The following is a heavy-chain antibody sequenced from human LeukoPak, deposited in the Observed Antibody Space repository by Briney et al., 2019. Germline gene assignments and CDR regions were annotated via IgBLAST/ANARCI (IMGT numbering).Heavy chain of an antibody. Sequence: SETLSLTCAVSGGSISSSNWWSWVRQPPGKGLEWIGEIYHSGITNYNPSLNSRVTISVGKSKNQFSLKLSSVTAADTAVYYCARVDSSGWYVNYYYYYMDVWGKGTTVTVSS. CDR3: ARVDSSGWYVNYYYYYMDV. CDR2: IYHSGIT. V-gene: IGHV4-4*02. J-gene: IGHJ6*03. CDR1: GGSISSSNW. D-gene: IGHD6-19*01.